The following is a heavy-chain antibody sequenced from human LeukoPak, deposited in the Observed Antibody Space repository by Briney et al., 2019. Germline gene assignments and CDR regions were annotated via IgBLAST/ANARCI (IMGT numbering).Heavy chain of an antibody. D-gene: IGHD3-10*01. CDR3: ARERITLIRGTIPYWYMDV. J-gene: IGHJ6*03. CDR1: GFTFSNYW. CDR2: IKKDGNEK. Sequence: GGSLRLSCAASGFTFSNYWLTWVRQAPGKGLEWVANIKKDGNEKYYVDSVKGRFTISRDNAKNSLYLQMNSLRAEDTAVYYCARERITLIRGTIPYWYMDVWGKGTTVTVSS. V-gene: IGHV3-7*01.